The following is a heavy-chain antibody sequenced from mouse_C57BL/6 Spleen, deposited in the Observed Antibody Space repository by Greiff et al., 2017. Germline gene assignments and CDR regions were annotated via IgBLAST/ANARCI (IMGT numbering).Heavy chain of an antibody. Sequence: EVQRVESGPGLAKPSQSLSLTCSVTGYSITSDYWNWIRKFPGNKLEYMGYISYSGSTYYNPSLKSRISITRDTSKNQYYLQMNSVTTEYTATYYCARRGDGYYELDYWGQGTTLTVSS. CDR2: ISYSGST. V-gene: IGHV3-8*01. CDR1: GYSITSDY. CDR3: ARRGDGYYELDY. D-gene: IGHD2-3*01. J-gene: IGHJ2*01.